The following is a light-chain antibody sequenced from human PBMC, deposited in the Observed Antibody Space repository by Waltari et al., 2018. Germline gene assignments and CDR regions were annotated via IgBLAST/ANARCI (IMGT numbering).Light chain of an antibody. J-gene: IGLJ1*01. CDR3: QVWDLNSDHV. V-gene: IGLV3-21*02. CDR2: EDS. Sequence: SYVLTQPPSVSVAPGQTARITCGGDNIGRKGVHWYQQKPGQAPVLVVYEDSDRPSGIPERFSGSNSGNTATLTISRVEAGDEADYICQVWDLNSDHVFGSGTMLTVL. CDR1: NIGRKG.